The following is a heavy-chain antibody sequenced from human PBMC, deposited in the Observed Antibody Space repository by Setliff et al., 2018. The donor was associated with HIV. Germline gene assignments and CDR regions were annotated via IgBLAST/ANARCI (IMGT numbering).Heavy chain of an antibody. Sequence: VASVKVSCKASGYTFTSYGISWVRQAPGQGLEWMGWISAYNGNTNYAQKLQGRVTMTTDTSTSTAYMELRSLRSDDTAVYYCARRARESTALHSDWNDVLFFDYWGQGTLVTVSS. V-gene: IGHV1-18*01. CDR1: GYTFTSYG. D-gene: IGHD1-1*01. CDR2: ISAYNGNT. J-gene: IGHJ4*02. CDR3: ARRARESTALHSDWNDVLFFDY.